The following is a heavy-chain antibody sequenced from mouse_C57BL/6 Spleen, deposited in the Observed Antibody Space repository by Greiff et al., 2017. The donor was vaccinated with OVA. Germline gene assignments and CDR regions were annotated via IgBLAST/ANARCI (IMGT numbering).Heavy chain of an antibody. D-gene: IGHD2-1*01. CDR3: ARGGGVYYGNFYYAMDY. V-gene: IGHV5-4*01. CDR1: GFTFSSYA. Sequence: EVQLQESGGGLVKPGGSLKLSCAASGFTFSSYAMSWVRQTPEKRLEWVATISDGGSYTYYPDNVKGRFTISRDNAKNNLYLQMSHLKSEDTAMYYCARGGGVYYGNFYYAMDYWGQGTSVTVSS. CDR2: ISDGGSYT. J-gene: IGHJ4*01.